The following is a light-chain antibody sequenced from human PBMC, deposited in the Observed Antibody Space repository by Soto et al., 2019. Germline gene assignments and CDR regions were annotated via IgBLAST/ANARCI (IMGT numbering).Light chain of an antibody. CDR3: QQRTLWPRT. Sequence: EIVLTQSPATLSLYPGERATLSCRASQSLSGTLAWFQQKVGQPPRLLIYGASNRATGTPARFSASGSGTDFTLTISSLEPEDFAVYYCQQRTLWPRTFGQGTKVDIK. V-gene: IGKV3-11*01. CDR2: GAS. CDR1: QSLSGT. J-gene: IGKJ1*01.